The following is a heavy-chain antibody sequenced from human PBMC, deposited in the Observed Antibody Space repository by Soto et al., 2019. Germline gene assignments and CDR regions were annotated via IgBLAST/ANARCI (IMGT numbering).Heavy chain of an antibody. D-gene: IGHD6-19*01. V-gene: IGHV3-64*01. CDR1: GFTFSSYA. CDR3: ARSRLVGFDY. J-gene: IGHJ4*02. Sequence: GGSLRLSCAASGFTFSSYAMHWVRQAPGKGLEYVSAISSNGGSTYYANSVKGRFTISRDNSKNTLYLQMGSLRAEDMAVYYCARSRLVGFDYWGQGTLVTVSS. CDR2: ISSNGGST.